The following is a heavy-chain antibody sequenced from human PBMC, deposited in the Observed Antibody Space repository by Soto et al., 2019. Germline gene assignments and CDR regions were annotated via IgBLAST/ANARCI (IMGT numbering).Heavy chain of an antibody. V-gene: IGHV1-18*01. CDR2: ISAYNGNT. J-gene: IGHJ4*02. CDR1: GYTFTRHG. CDR3: ARDAPPEDY. Sequence: QVQLVQAGGEVKQPGAPVKVSCNASGYTFTRHGISWVRPAPGQGLGWMGWISAYNGNTNYAQKLQGRVTMTTDTSTSTAYMELRSLRSDDTAVYYCARDAPPEDYWGQGTLVTVSS.